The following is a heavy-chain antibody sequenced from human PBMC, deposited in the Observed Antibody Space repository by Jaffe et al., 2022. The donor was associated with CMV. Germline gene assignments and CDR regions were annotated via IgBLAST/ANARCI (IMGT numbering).Heavy chain of an antibody. V-gene: IGHV4-34*01. CDR1: GGSFSGYY. J-gene: IGHJ4*02. CDR3: ASHPSRGSYYRNTLRGYFDY. CDR2: INHSGST. D-gene: IGHD1-26*01. Sequence: QVQLQQWGAGLLKPSETLSLTCAVYGGSFSGYYWSWIRQPPGKGLEWIGEINHSGSTNYNPSLKSRVTISVDTSKNQFSLKLSSVTAADTAVYYCASHPSRGSYYRNTLRGYFDYWGQGTLVTVSS.